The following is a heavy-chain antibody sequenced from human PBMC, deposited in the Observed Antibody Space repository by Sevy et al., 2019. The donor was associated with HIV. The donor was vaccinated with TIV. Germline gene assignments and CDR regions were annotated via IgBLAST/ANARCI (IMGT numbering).Heavy chain of an antibody. D-gene: IGHD2-15*01. CDR2: IWYDGSNK. Sequence: GGSLRLSCAASGFTFSSYGMHWVRQAPGKGLEWVAVIWYDGSNKYYADSVKGRFTISRDNSKNTLYLQMNSLRAEDAAVYDCAREGEAVVVVAATPDYWGQGTLVTVSS. CDR1: GFTFSSYG. CDR3: AREGEAVVVVAATPDY. J-gene: IGHJ4*02. V-gene: IGHV3-33*01.